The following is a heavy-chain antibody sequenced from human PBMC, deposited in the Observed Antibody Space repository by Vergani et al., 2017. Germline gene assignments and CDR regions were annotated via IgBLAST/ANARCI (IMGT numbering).Heavy chain of an antibody. D-gene: IGHD6-13*01. Sequence: QVTLNESGPVLVKPTEILTLTCTVSGFSLRNARMGVSWIRQPPGKALAWLAHIFSNDEKYYSTSLKSRLSISKNIYKIQVVITMTIMDPVDTAIYYCARLRESSSGYGGFYWREGTLVIVSS. CDR2: IFSNDEK. V-gene: IGHV2-26*01. CDR3: ARLRESSSGYGGFY. J-gene: IGHJ4*02. CDR1: GFSLRNARMG.